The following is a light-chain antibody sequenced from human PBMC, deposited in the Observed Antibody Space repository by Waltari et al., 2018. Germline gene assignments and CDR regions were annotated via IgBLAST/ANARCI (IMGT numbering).Light chain of an antibody. CDR2: DVS. V-gene: IGLV2-14*01. Sequence: QSALTQPASVSGSPGQSITISCTGTSSDVGGYNYVSWYQQHPGKAPKLMIYDVSKRPSGVSKRFSGSKSGNTASLTISGLQAEDEADYYCSSYTSRSTGVFGGGTKVTVL. J-gene: IGLJ3*02. CDR3: SSYTSRSTGV. CDR1: SSDVGGYNY.